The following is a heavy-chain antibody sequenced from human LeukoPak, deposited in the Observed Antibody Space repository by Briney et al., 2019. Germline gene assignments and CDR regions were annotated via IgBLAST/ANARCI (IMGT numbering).Heavy chain of an antibody. CDR2: INHSGST. CDR3: ARGLLRGGYCSSTSCYRYYYYGMDV. D-gene: IGHD2-2*02. J-gene: IGHJ6*02. CDR1: GGSFSGYY. V-gene: IGHV4-34*01. Sequence: SETLSLTCAVYGGSFSGYYWSWIRQPPGKGLEWIGEINHSGSTNYNSSLKSRVTISVDTSKNQFSLKLSSVTAADTAVYYCARGLLRGGYCSSTSCYRYYYYGMDVWGQGTTVTVSS.